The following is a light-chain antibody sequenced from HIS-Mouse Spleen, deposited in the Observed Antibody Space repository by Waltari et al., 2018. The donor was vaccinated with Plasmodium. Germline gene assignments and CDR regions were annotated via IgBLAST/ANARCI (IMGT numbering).Light chain of an antibody. J-gene: IGLJ2*01. CDR1: SSDVGGYHY. CDR2: EVS. CDR3: SSYAGSNNLV. V-gene: IGLV2-8*01. Sequence: SFTGTSSDVGGYHYVSWYQQHPGKAPKLMIYEVSKRPSGVPDRFSGSKSGNTASLTVSGLQAEDEADYYCSSYAGSNNLVFGGGTKLTVL.